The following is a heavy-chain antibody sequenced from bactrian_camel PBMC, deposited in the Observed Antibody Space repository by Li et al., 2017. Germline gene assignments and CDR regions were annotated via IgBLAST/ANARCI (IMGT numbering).Heavy chain of an antibody. D-gene: IGHD5*01. J-gene: IGHJ4*01. CDR1: GFSFSGFY. V-gene: IGHV3S1*01. Sequence: VQLVESGGGLVQPGGSLKLSCAASGFSFSGFYMNWARQAPGKGPEWVARITQAATTDYQDSVKGRFTISRDNAKNTLYLQMTILKPEDTANYYCAIGWTPGGSKRGQGTQVTVS. CDR2: ITQAATT. CDR3: AIGWTPGGSK.